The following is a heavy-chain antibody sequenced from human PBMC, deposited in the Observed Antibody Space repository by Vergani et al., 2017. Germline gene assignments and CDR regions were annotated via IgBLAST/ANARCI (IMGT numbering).Heavy chain of an antibody. Sequence: QVQLVQSGAEVKKPGASVKVSCKASGYTFTSYAMHWVRQAPGQRLEWMGWINAGNGNTKYSQKFQGRVTITMDTCASTAYMELSSLRSEDTAVYYCARDRXETYYDFWSGYYFTPLFAGAFDIWGQGTMVTVSS. CDR3: ARDRXETYYDFWSGYYFTPLFAGAFDI. D-gene: IGHD3-3*01. J-gene: IGHJ3*02. CDR2: INAGNGNT. V-gene: IGHV1-3*01. CDR1: GYTFTSYA.